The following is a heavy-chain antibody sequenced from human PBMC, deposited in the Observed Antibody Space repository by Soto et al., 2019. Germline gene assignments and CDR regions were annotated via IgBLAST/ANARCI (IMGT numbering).Heavy chain of an antibody. Sequence: GGSLRLSCAASGFTFSNYWMTWVRQAPGKGLEWVANMRQDGSAKYYVDSVKGRFTISRDNAKNSLYLQMNSLRAEDTAVYYCGRDRNYDFLNGYYDAFDIWGQGTVVTVSS. CDR1: GFTFSNYW. CDR3: GRDRNYDFLNGYYDAFDI. D-gene: IGHD3-3*01. J-gene: IGHJ3*02. V-gene: IGHV3-7*01. CDR2: MRQDGSAK.